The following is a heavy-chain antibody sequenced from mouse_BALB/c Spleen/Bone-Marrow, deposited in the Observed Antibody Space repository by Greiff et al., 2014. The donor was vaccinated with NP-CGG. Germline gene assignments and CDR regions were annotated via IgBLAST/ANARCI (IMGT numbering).Heavy chain of an antibody. CDR1: GFNIKDYY. CDR3: NADPIT. J-gene: IGHJ2*01. CDR2: IDPENGDT. Sequence: VQLQQSGAELVRSGASVKLSCTASGFNIKDYYMNWVKQRPEQGLEWIGWIDPENGDTEYAPKFQGKATMTADTSSNTASLQLSSLSSEETSVYCCNADPITWGQGTTLTVSS. V-gene: IGHV14-4*02.